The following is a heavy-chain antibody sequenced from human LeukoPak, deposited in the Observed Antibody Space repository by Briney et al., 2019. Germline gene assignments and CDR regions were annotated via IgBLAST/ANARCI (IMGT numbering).Heavy chain of an antibody. CDR2: ISGSGLNT. CDR1: GFTFSSYA. Sequence: GASLRLSCAASGFTFSSYAMTWVRQAPGKGLEWVSGISGSGLNTYYADSVKGRFTISRDNSKNTLYLHMNSLRAEDTALYYCAKVYRAGNWNDWDYYYGMDVWGQGTTVTVSS. D-gene: IGHD1-20*01. CDR3: AKVYRAGNWNDWDYYYGMDV. V-gene: IGHV3-23*01. J-gene: IGHJ6*02.